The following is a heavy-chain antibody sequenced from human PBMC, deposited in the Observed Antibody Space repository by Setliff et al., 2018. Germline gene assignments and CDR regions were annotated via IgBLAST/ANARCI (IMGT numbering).Heavy chain of an antibody. J-gene: IGHJ4*02. V-gene: IGHV1-69*10. D-gene: IGHD3-22*01. CDR3: ARSYYYDSSGYYTHPDC. CDR1: GGTFSSYA. Sequence: SVKVSCKASGGTFSSYAISWVRQAPGQGLEWMGGIIPILGIANYAQKFQGRVTITADKSTSTAYMELSSLRSEDTAVYYCARSYYYDSSGYYTHPDCWGQGTLVTVSS. CDR2: IIPILGIA.